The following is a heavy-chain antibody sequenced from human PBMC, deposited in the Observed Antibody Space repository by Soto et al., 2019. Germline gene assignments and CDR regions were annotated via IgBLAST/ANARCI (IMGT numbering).Heavy chain of an antibody. D-gene: IGHD5-12*01. J-gene: IGHJ4*02. Sequence: SETLSLTCTVSGGSISSYYWSWIRQPPGKGLEWIGYIYYSGSTNYNPSLKSRVTISVDKSKNQFSLKLSSVTAADTAVYYCASARDGYNLRYWGQGTLVTVSS. V-gene: IGHV4-59*12. CDR3: ASARDGYNLRY. CDR1: GGSISSYY. CDR2: IYYSGST.